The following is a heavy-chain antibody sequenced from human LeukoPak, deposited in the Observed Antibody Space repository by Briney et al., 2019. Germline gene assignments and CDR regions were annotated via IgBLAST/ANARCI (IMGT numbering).Heavy chain of an antibody. V-gene: IGHV3-74*01. Sequence: GGSLRLSCAASGFTFSSYWMHWVRQTPGKGLIYISRINNDGSSANYADSVKGRFTISRDNAKNSLYLQMNSLRAEDTAVYYCATDIVATKYFDYWGQGTLVTVSS. CDR2: INNDGSSA. CDR1: GFTFSSYW. D-gene: IGHD5-12*01. J-gene: IGHJ4*02. CDR3: ATDIVATKYFDY.